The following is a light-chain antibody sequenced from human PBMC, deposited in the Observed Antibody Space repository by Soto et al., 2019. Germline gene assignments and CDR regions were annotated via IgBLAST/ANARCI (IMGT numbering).Light chain of an antibody. CDR3: QQANSFPLT. CDR2: AAS. CDR1: QGISSW. J-gene: IGKJ4*01. V-gene: IGKV1D-12*01. Sequence: DIQMTQSPSSVSASGGDRVTITGRASQGISSWLAWYQQKPGKAPKLLIYAASSLQSGVPSRFSGSVSGTECPLTIRSLQPEDFATYYSQQANSFPLTFGGGTKVEIK.